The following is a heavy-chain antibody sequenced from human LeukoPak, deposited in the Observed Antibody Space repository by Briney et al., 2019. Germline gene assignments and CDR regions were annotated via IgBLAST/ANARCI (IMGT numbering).Heavy chain of an antibody. CDR2: IFHSGST. CDR1: GYSISSAYY. J-gene: IGHJ4*02. Sequence: SETLSPTCTVSGYSISSAYYWGWIRQPPGKGLEWIGSIFHSGSTYYEPSLKGRVTISIDASKNEFSLKLNSVTAADTALYYCAREDYYNSGRPIDYWGQGALVTVSS. D-gene: IGHD3-10*01. V-gene: IGHV4-38-2*02. CDR3: AREDYYNSGRPIDY.